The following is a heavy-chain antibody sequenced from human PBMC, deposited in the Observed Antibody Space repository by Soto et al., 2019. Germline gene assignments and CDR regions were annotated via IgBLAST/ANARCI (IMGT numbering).Heavy chain of an antibody. Sequence: QLQLQESGPGLVKPSETLSLTCTVSGGSLSSSSFYWGWIRQPPGKGLEWIGTIYYSGATYYNPSLKSRVTISVDTSKNQFSLKLRSVTAADTTVYYCARRPDRPWSAFDIWGQGTMVTVSS. CDR1: GGSLSSSSFY. CDR3: ARRPDRPWSAFDI. V-gene: IGHV4-39*01. CDR2: IYYSGAT. J-gene: IGHJ3*02. D-gene: IGHD3-3*01.